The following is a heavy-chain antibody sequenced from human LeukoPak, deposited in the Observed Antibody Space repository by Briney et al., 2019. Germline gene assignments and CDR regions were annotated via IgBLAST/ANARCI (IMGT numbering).Heavy chain of an antibody. J-gene: IGHJ4*02. D-gene: IGHD3-9*01. CDR2: ISSSGSTI. CDR1: GFTFSSYE. Sequence: PGGSLRLSCAASGFTFSSYEMNWVRQAPGKGLEWVSYISSSGSTIYYADSVKGRFTISRDNAKNSLYLQMNSLRAEDTAVYYCARDSYDDILTGYSHFDYWGQGTLVTVSS. CDR3: ARDSYDDILTGYSHFDY. V-gene: IGHV3-48*03.